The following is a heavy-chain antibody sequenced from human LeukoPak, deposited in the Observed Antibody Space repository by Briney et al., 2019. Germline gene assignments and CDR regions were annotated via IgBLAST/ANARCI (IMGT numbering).Heavy chain of an antibody. D-gene: IGHD1-26*01. CDR1: GFKFDNYG. J-gene: IGHJ4*02. Sequence: GGSLRLSCAASGFKFDNYGMAWVRQVPGEGLEWVSGISWNAGSTGYVDSVKGRFTISRDNAKNSLYLQMNSLRGEDTALYYCARGSGSYSTYFDFWGQGTLVTVSS. CDR3: ARGSGSYSTYFDF. CDR2: ISWNAGST. V-gene: IGHV3-20*04.